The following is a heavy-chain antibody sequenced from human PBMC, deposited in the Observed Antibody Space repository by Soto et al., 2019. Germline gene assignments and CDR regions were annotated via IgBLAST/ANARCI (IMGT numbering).Heavy chain of an antibody. CDR2: IFPLTDIP. V-gene: IGHV1-69*04. J-gene: IGHJ4*02. Sequence: QVQLVHSGTEVKKPGSSVKVSCKASGGTFRNYPINWVRQAPGQGLEWMGSIFPLTDIPDYAQNFQARLTISAYKSTSTAYMELSSLTSDDTAMYFCARGPLVVLNYFESWGQGTLVTVSS. CDR1: GGTFRNYP. CDR3: ARGPLVVLNYFES.